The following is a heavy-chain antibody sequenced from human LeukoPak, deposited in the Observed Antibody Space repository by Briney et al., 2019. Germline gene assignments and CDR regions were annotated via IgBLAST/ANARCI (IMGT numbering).Heavy chain of an antibody. V-gene: IGHV1-18*01. CDR2: ISAYNGNT. D-gene: IGHD3-22*01. Sequence: GASVKVSCKASGYTFTSYGISWVRQAPGQGLEWMGWISAYNGNTNYAQKPQGRVTMTTDTSTSTAYMELRSLRSDDTAVYYCARPMIDETPDAFDIWGQGTMVTVSS. J-gene: IGHJ3*02. CDR1: GYTFTSYG. CDR3: ARPMIDETPDAFDI.